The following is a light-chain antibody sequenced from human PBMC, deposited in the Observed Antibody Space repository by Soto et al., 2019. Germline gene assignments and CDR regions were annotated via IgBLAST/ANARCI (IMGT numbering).Light chain of an antibody. J-gene: IGLJ1*01. CDR2: DVS. V-gene: IGLV2-14*03. CDR1: SSDVGSYNY. CDR3: SSYTSSSTLYV. Sequence: QSALTQPASVSGSPGQSITISCTGTSSDVGSYNYVSWYQHHPGKAPKLMIYDVSNRPSGVSNRFSGSKSGNTASLTISGLQAEDEAEYYCSSYTSSSTLYVFGTGTKLTVL.